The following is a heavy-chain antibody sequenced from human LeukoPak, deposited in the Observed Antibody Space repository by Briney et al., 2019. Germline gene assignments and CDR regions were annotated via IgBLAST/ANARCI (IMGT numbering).Heavy chain of an antibody. CDR1: GGSLSGYY. J-gene: IGHJ3*02. Sequence: SETLSLTCAVYGGSLSGYYWSWIRQPPGKGMEWIGEINHSGSTNYNPSLKSRVTISVDTSKNQFSLKLSSMTAADTAVYYCARYYGGNSGDAFDIWGQGTMVTVSS. CDR3: ARYYGGNSGDAFDI. CDR2: INHSGST. D-gene: IGHD4-23*01. V-gene: IGHV4-34*01.